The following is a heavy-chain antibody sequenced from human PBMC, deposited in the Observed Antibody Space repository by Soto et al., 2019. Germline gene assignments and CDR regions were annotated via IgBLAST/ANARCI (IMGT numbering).Heavy chain of an antibody. CDR3: VKSGSSSGFTYYFDY. CDR1: GFTFSSYA. Sequence: GGSLRLSCSASGFTFSSYAMHWVSQAPGKGLEYVSAISSNGGSTYYADSVKGRFTISRDNSKNTLYLQMSSPRAEDTAVYYCVKSGSSSGFTYYFDYWGQGTLVTVSS. D-gene: IGHD6-19*01. J-gene: IGHJ4*02. V-gene: IGHV3-64D*06. CDR2: ISSNGGST.